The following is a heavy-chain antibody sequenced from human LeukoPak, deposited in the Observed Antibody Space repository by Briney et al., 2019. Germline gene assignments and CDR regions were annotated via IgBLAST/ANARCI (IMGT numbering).Heavy chain of an antibody. J-gene: IGHJ6*02. CDR2: IYYSGST. CDR3: ARRSGPYDFWSGYYYYYYGMDV. CDR1: GGSISSYY. Sequence: PSETLSLTCTVSGGSISSYYWSWIRQPPGKGLEWIGYIYYSGSTNYNPSLKSRVTISVDTSKNQFSLKLSSVTAADTAVYYCARRSGPYDFWSGYYYYYYGMDVWGQGTTVTVSS. V-gene: IGHV4-59*08. D-gene: IGHD3-3*01.